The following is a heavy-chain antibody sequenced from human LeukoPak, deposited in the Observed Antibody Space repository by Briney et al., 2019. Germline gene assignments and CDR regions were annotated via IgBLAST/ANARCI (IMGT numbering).Heavy chain of an antibody. D-gene: IGHD6-13*01. CDR3: ARTAGYSGSLDAFDI. Sequence: SETLSLTCAVSGDSVSSSNYYWSWIRQPPGKGLEWIGYIYYGGNTNYNPSLQSRVTISVDTSKSQFSLKLSSVTAADTAVYYCARTAGYSGSLDAFDIWGQGTMVTVSS. CDR2: IYYGGNT. CDR1: GDSVSSSNYY. J-gene: IGHJ3*02. V-gene: IGHV4-61*01.